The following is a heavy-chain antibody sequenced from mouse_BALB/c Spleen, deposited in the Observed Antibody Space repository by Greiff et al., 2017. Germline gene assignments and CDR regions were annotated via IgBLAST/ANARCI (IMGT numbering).Heavy chain of an antibody. J-gene: IGHJ4*01. CDR1: GYAFTNYL. V-gene: IGHV1-54*01. CDR3: ARRDYYGTLMGDYAMDY. Sequence: QVQLQQSGAELVRPGTSVKVSCKASGYAFTNYLIEWVKQRPGQGLEWIGVINPGSGGTNYNEKFKGKATLTADKSSSTAYMQLSSLTSEDSAVYYCARRDYYGTLMGDYAMDYWGQGTSVTVSS. D-gene: IGHD1-1*01. CDR2: INPGSGGT.